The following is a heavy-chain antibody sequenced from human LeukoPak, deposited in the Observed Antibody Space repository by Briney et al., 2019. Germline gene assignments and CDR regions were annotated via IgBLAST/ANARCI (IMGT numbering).Heavy chain of an antibody. CDR2: ISSGSNYI. CDR1: RFTFSSFS. J-gene: IGHJ4*02. Sequence: GGSLRLSCAASRFTFSSFSMNWVRQAPGKGLEWVSSISSGSNYIFYADSVKGRFTISRDNAKNSLYLQMNSLRAEDTAVYYCARVNYYDSSGYYGRCYFDYWGQGTLVTVSS. V-gene: IGHV3-21*04. CDR3: ARVNYYDSSGYYGRCYFDY. D-gene: IGHD3-22*01.